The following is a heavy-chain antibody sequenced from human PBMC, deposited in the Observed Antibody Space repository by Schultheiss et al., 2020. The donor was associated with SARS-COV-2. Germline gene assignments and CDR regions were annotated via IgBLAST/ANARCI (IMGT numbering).Heavy chain of an antibody. CDR1: GGSISSYY. D-gene: IGHD3-22*01. J-gene: IGHJ4*02. CDR2: IYYSGST. CDR3: AGRTRDSSGYYYFDY. V-gene: IGHV4-59*08. Sequence: SQTLSLTCTVSGGSISSYYWSWIRQPPGKGLEWIGYIYYSGSTYYNPSLKSRVTISVDTSKNQFSLKLSSVTAADTAVYYCAGRTRDSSGYYYFDYWGQGTLVTVSS.